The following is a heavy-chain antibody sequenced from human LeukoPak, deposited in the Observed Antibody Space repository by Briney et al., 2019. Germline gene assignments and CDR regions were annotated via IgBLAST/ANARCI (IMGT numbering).Heavy chain of an antibody. CDR2: IDGSGGTT. CDR3: AKAHCSSTSCSRADN. J-gene: IGHJ4*02. Sequence: GGSLRLSCSASGFTFTRNAMAWVRQAPGKGLEWVSAIDGSGGTTFYADSVKGRVTISRVQSTNTVYLQMNSLRADDTAVYYCAKAHCSSTSCSRADNWGQGTLVTVSS. D-gene: IGHD2-2*01. CDR1: GFTFTRNA. V-gene: IGHV3-23*01.